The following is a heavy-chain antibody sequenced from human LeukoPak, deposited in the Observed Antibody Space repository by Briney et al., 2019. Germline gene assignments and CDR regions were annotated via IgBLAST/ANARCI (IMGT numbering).Heavy chain of an antibody. J-gene: IGHJ4*02. Sequence: GASVKVSCKASGGTFSSYAISWVRQAPGQGLEWMGGIIPIFGTANYAQKFQGRVTITTDESTSTAYMELSSLRSEDTAVYYCARGTYYDFWSGYPRYYFDYWGQGTLVTVSS. V-gene: IGHV1-69*05. CDR2: IIPIFGTA. CDR3: ARGTYYDFWSGYPRYYFDY. D-gene: IGHD3-3*01. CDR1: GGTFSSYA.